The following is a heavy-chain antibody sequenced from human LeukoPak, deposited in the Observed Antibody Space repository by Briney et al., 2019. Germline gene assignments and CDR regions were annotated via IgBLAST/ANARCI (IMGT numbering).Heavy chain of an antibody. CDR2: ISSSSSYI. D-gene: IGHD3-22*01. CDR1: GFTFSSYA. V-gene: IGHV3-21*01. Sequence: PGGSLGLSCAASGFTFSSYAMSWVRQAPGKGLEWVSSISSSSSYIYYADSVKGRFTISRDNAQNSLSLQMNSLRAEDTAVYYCARDRYNYYDSSGFYDYWGQGTLVTVSS. J-gene: IGHJ4*02. CDR3: ARDRYNYYDSSGFYDY.